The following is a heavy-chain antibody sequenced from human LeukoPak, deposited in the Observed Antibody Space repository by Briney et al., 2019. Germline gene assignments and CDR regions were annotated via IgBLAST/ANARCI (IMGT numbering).Heavy chain of an antibody. CDR3: ARDFRSSRYYYYYMDV. D-gene: IGHD6-13*01. J-gene: IGHJ6*03. CDR1: GGSISSSSYY. Sequence: SETLSLTCTVSGGSISSSSYYWGWIRQPPGKGLEWIGSIYYSGSTYYNPSLKSRVTISVDTSKNQFSLKLSSVTAADTAVYYCARDFRSSRYYYYYMDVWGKGTTVTVSS. CDR2: IYYSGST. V-gene: IGHV4-39*07.